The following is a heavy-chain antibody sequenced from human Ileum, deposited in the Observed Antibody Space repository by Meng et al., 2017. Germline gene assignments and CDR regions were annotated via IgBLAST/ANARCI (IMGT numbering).Heavy chain of an antibody. D-gene: IGHD3-10*01. J-gene: IGHJ6*02. CDR3: SRGMTTIRRVLAPYYYHIMDV. CDR2: ISGPGVTT. V-gene: IGHV3-23*01. Sequence: GGSLRLSCAASGFSFSNYAMNWVRQAPGKGLSWVAGISGPGVTTYYEEALKGRFTISRDNSKNTLYLQMDSLTAEDTALYYCSRGMTTIRRVLAPYYYHIMDVWGQGTTVTVSS. CDR1: GFSFSNYA.